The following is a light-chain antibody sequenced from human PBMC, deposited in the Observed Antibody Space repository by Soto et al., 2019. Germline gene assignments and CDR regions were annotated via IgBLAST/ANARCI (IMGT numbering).Light chain of an antibody. J-gene: IGKJ3*01. CDR3: QQYDNLLPFT. Sequence: DIQMTQSPSSLSASVGDRVTITCQASQDISNYLNWYQQKPGKAPKLLIYDASNLETGVPSRFSGSGYGTDFTFTISSLQPEDIATYYCQQYDNLLPFTFGPGTKVDIK. V-gene: IGKV1-33*01. CDR2: DAS. CDR1: QDISNY.